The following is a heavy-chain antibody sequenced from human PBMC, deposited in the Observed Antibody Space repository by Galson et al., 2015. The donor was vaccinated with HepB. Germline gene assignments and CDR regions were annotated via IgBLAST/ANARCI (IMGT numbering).Heavy chain of an antibody. D-gene: IGHD4-17*01. V-gene: IGHV3-48*02. CDR3: ARDLSVISTTVTQWGAFDI. CDR1: GFTFSSYS. CDR2: ISSSSSTI. Sequence: SLRLSCAASGFTFSSYSMNWVRQAPGKGLEWVSYISSSSSTIYYADSVKGRFTISRDNAKNSLYLQMNSLRDEDTAVYYCARDLSVISTTVTQWGAFDIWGQGTMVTVSS. J-gene: IGHJ3*02.